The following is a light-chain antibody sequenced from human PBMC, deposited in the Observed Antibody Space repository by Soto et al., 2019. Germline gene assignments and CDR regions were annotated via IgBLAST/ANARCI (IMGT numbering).Light chain of an antibody. Sequence: QSALTQPPSASGAPGQRVTLSCSGSTSNIGSNYVYWYQQLPGTAPKLLMYTNNQRPSGVPDRLSGSKSGTSASLAISGLRSEDEADYYCAAWDDSLSAYVFGTGTKVTVL. CDR3: AAWDDSLSAYV. V-gene: IGLV1-47*01. J-gene: IGLJ1*01. CDR2: TNN. CDR1: TSNIGSNY.